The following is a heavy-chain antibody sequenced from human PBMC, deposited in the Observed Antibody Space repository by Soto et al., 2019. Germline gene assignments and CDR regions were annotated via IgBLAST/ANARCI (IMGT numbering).Heavy chain of an antibody. J-gene: IGHJ4*02. V-gene: IGHV3-23*01. D-gene: IGHD3-22*01. CDR2: ISGSGGST. Sequence: PGGSLRLSCAASGFSFSDFSMNWFRQAPGKGLEWVSAISGSGGSTYYADSVKGRFTISRDISKNTLYLQMNSLRAEDTAVYYCARDDSSGYYYMFDYWGQGTLVTVSS. CDR3: ARDDSSGYYYMFDY. CDR1: GFSFSDFS.